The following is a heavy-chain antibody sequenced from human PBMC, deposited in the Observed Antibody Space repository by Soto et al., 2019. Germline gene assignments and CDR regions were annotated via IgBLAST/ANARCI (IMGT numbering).Heavy chain of an antibody. V-gene: IGHV4-31*03. Sequence: SETLSLTCTVSGGSISSGGYYWSWIRQHPGKGLEWIGYIYYSGSTYYNPSLKSRVTISVDTSKNQFSLKLSSVTAADTAVYYCARDATITRTRYYDSSGRAGAFDIWGQGTMVTVSS. CDR3: ARDATITRTRYYDSSGRAGAFDI. D-gene: IGHD3-22*01. J-gene: IGHJ3*02. CDR2: IYYSGST. CDR1: GGSISSGGYY.